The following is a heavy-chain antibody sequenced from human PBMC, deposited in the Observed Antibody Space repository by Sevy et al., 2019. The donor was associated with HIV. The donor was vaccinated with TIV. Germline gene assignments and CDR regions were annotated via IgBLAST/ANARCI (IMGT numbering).Heavy chain of an antibody. V-gene: IGHV3-7*01. D-gene: IGHD3-9*01. J-gene: IGHJ4*02. CDR1: GFIFSSFA. CDR3: AREFDGGPDY. Sequence: GGSLRLSCAASGFIFSSFAMSWVRQAPGKGLEWVANINQDGSQKYYVDSVKGRFTISKDNAKNSLYLQMSSLRAEDTAVYYCAREFDGGPDYWGQGTLVTVSS. CDR2: INQDGSQK.